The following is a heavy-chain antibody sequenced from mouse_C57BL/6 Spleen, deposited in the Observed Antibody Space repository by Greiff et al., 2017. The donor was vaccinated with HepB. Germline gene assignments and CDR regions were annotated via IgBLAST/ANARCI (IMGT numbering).Heavy chain of an antibody. CDR2: ISGGGGNT. V-gene: IGHV5-9*01. CDR1: GFTFSSYT. J-gene: IGHJ3*01. CDR3: ARERNTWFAY. Sequence: EVMLVESGGGLVKPGGSLKLSCAASGFTFSSYTMSWVRQTPEKRLEWVATISGGGGNTYYPDSVKGRFTISRDNAKNTLYLQMSSLRSEDTALYYCARERNTWFAYWGQGTLVTVSA.